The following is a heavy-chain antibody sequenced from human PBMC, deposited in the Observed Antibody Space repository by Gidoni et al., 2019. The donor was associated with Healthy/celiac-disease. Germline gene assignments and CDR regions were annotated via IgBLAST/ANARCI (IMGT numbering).Heavy chain of an antibody. CDR3: ARGPDSGVDY. D-gene: IGHD5-12*01. Sequence: QVQLVESGGGVVQPGRSLSLYCAASGFTFSSYAMAWFRQAPGKGLEWVAVISYDGSNKYYADSVKGRFTISRDNSKNTLYLQMNSLRAEDTAVYYCARGPDSGVDYWGQGTLVTVSS. CDR2: ISYDGSNK. J-gene: IGHJ4*02. V-gene: IGHV3-30-3*01. CDR1: GFTFSSYA.